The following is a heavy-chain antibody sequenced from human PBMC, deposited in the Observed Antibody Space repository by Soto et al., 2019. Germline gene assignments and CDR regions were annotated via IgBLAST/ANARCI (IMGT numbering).Heavy chain of an antibody. CDR1: GGTFSSYT. V-gene: IGHV1-69*02. CDR2: IIPILGIA. J-gene: IGHJ3*02. Sequence: ASVKVSCKASGGTFSSYTISWVRQAPGQGLEWMGRIIPILGIANYAQKFQGRVTITADKSTSTAYMELSSLRSEDTAVYYCARIEGYCSSTSCYRFVPMGAFDIWGQGTMVTVSS. CDR3: ARIEGYCSSTSCYRFVPMGAFDI. D-gene: IGHD2-2*01.